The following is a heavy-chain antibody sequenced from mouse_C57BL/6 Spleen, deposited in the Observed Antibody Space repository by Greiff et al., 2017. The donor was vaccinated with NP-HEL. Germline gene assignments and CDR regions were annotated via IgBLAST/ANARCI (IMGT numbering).Heavy chain of an antibody. CDR3: THSNYFDY. J-gene: IGHJ2*01. CDR1: GFNIKDDY. V-gene: IGHV14-4*01. CDR2: IDPENGDT. Sequence: LPQSGAELVRPGASVKLSCTASGFNIKDDYMHWVKQRPEQGLEWIGWIDPENGDTEYASKFQGKATITADTSSNTAYLQLSSLTSEDTAVYYCTHSNYFDYWGQGTTLTVSS. D-gene: IGHD3-1*01.